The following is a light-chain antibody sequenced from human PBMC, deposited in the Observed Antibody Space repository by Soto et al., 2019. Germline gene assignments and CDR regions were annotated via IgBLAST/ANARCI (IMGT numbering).Light chain of an antibody. V-gene: IGKV3-15*01. J-gene: IGKJ1*01. Sequence: TKWAAAISEYPAAISALPGGASQSVSSNLAWYQQKPGQAPRLLIYGASTRATGIPARFSGSGSGTEFTLTISSLQSEDFAVYYCQQYNTWPPVTFGQGTKVDIK. CDR1: QSVSSN. CDR2: GAS. CDR3: QQYNTWPPVT.